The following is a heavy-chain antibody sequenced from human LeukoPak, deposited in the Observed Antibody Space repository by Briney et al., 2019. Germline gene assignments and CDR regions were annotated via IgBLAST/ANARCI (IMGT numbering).Heavy chain of an antibody. J-gene: IGHJ6*02. CDR1: GFTFSIYG. D-gene: IGHD1-26*01. Sequence: PGGSLRLSCAASGFTFSIYGMHWVRQAPGKGLEGVAVIWNDGSNKYYADSVKGRFTISRDNSKNTLYLQMNSLRAEDTAVYYCARALYSGSFYGMDVWGQGTTVTVSS. CDR3: ARALYSGSFYGMDV. V-gene: IGHV3-33*01. CDR2: IWNDGSNK.